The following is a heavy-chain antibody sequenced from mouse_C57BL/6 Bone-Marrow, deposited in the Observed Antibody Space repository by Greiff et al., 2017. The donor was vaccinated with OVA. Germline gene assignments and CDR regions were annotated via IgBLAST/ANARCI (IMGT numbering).Heavy chain of an antibody. CDR3: AGGNYRGYFDV. Sequence: QFQLQQPGAEFVKSGASVKLSCKASGYTFSSYWMYRVKQRPGRGLEWIGRIDSNSGGTTYNEKFKSKATLTVDEPSSSDCMQLSSLTSEDSAVYYCAGGNYRGYFDVWDTGTTVTDSS. J-gene: IGHJ1*03. V-gene: IGHV1-72*01. CDR1: GYTFSSYW. CDR2: IDSNSGGT. D-gene: IGHD2-1*01.